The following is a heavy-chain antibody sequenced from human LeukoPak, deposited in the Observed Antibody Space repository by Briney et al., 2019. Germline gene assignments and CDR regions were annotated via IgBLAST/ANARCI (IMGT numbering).Heavy chain of an antibody. CDR1: GGSFSGYY. D-gene: IGHD6-13*01. V-gene: IGHV4-34*01. Sequence: SETLSLTCAVYGGSFSGYYWSWIRQPPGKGLEWIGEINHSGSTNYNPFLKSRVTISVDTSKNQFSLKLSSVTAADTAVYYCARGSIAAADSFDYWGQGTLVTVSS. J-gene: IGHJ4*02. CDR3: ARGSIAAADSFDY. CDR2: INHSGST.